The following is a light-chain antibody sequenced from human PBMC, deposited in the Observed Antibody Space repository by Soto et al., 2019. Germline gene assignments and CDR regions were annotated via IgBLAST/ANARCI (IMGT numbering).Light chain of an antibody. V-gene: IGLV2-14*01. Sequence: QSALTQPASVSGSPGQSITISCTGTSSDVGGYDYVSWHQQHPGKAPRVIIYDVNNRPSGVSNRFSGSKSGNTASLTISGLQAEDEADYYCLSYTISDTFAFGTGTKVTVL. CDR1: SSDVGGYDY. CDR2: DVN. J-gene: IGLJ1*01. CDR3: LSYTISDTFA.